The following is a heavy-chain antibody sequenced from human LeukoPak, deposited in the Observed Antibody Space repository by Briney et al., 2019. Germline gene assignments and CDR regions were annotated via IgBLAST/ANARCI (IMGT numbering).Heavy chain of an antibody. Sequence: ASVTVSCKASGGTFISYAISWVRQAPGQGLEWMGGIIPIFGTANYAQKFQGRVTITADESTSTAYMELSSLRSEDTAVYYCARDLPRLYSSGWYFDYWGQGTLVTVSS. D-gene: IGHD6-19*01. V-gene: IGHV1-69*13. CDR1: GGTFISYA. J-gene: IGHJ4*02. CDR3: ARDLPRLYSSGWYFDY. CDR2: IIPIFGTA.